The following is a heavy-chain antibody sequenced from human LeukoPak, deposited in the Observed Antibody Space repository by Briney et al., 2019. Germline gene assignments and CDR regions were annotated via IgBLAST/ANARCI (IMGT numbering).Heavy chain of an antibody. CDR3: ARENGALRYFDWLLSLPPRY. J-gene: IGHJ4*02. CDR1: GYTFTGYY. Sequence: APVKVSCKASGYTFTGYYMHWVRQAPGQGLEWMGWINPNSGGTNYAQKFQGRVTMTRDTSISTAYMELSRLRSDDTAVYYCARENGALRYFDWLLSLPPRYWGQGTLVTVSS. V-gene: IGHV1-2*02. D-gene: IGHD3-9*01. CDR2: INPNSGGT.